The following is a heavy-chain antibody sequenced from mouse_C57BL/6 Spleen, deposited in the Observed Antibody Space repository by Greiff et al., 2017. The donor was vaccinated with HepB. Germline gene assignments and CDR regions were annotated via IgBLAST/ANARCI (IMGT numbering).Heavy chain of an antibody. D-gene: IGHD2-3*01. V-gene: IGHV5-9*01. Sequence: EVKLVESGGGLVKPGGSLKLSCAASGFTFSSYTMSWVRQTPEKRLEWVATISGGGGNTYYPDSVKGRFTISRDNAKNTLYLQMSSLRSEDTALYYCARNDGYYGGDYWGQGTTLTVSS. CDR1: GFTFSSYT. CDR3: ARNDGYYGGDY. J-gene: IGHJ2*01. CDR2: ISGGGGNT.